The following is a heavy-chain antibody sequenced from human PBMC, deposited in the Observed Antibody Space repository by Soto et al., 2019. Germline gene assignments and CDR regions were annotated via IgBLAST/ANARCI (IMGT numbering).Heavy chain of an antibody. D-gene: IGHD5-18*01. Sequence: SETLSLTCIVSGGSISSRIHYWGCIRQPPGKGLERIGSVYYSGSTDYNPSLKSRVTISVDTSKNQFSLNLSSVTAADTAVYYCAREDTAMDYYFDYWGQGTLVTVSS. CDR2: VYYSGST. V-gene: IGHV4-39*02. CDR3: AREDTAMDYYFDY. CDR1: GGSISSRIHY. J-gene: IGHJ4*02.